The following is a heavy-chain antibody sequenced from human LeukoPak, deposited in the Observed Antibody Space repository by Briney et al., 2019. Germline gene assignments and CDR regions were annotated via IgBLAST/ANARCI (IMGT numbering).Heavy chain of an antibody. CDR2: ISGSGGST. CDR3: ARGLLNYGGNTRRPFDY. D-gene: IGHD4-23*01. Sequence: GGSLRLSCAASGFTFSSYAMSWVRQAPGKGLEWVSAISGSGGSTYYADSVKGRFTISRDNSKNTLYLQMNSLRAEDTAVYYCARGLLNYGGNTRRPFDYWGQGTLVTVSS. V-gene: IGHV3-23*01. J-gene: IGHJ4*02. CDR1: GFTFSSYA.